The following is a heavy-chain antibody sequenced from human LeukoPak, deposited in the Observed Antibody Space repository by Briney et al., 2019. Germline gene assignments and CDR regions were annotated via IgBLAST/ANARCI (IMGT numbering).Heavy chain of an antibody. CDR3: ARGRGNRSFGIFGVVIIANWFDP. D-gene: IGHD3-3*01. CDR1: GYTFTSYD. Sequence: ASVKVSCKASGYTFTSYDINWVRQATGQGLEWMGWMNPNSGNTGYAQKFQGRVTITRNTSTSTAYMELSSLRSEDTAVYYCARGRGNRSFGIFGVVIIANWFDPWGQGTLVTVSS. J-gene: IGHJ5*02. V-gene: IGHV1-8*03. CDR2: MNPNSGNT.